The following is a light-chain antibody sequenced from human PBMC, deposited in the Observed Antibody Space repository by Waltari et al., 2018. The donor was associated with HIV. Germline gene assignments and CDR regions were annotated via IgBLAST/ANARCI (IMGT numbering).Light chain of an antibody. CDR1: SIGSKS. Sequence: SYVLTQQPSVSVAPGQTARIPCGGNSIGSKSVHWYQQKPGQAPVMVVYDDFDRPSGIPERFSGSNSGNTATLTISRVEAGDEADYFCQVWDSSSEYVFGSGTKVTVL. CDR2: DDF. J-gene: IGLJ1*01. V-gene: IGLV3-21*02. CDR3: QVWDSSSEYV.